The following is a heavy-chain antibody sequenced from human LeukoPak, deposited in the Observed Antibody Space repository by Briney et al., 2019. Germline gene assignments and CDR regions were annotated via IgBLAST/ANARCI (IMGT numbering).Heavy chain of an antibody. V-gene: IGHV3-11*01. Sequence: GGSLRLSCAASGFTFSDYYMSWIRQAPGKGLEWVSYISSSGSTIYYADSVKGRFTISRDNSKNTLYLQMNSLRAEDTAVYYCAKDSRGAVADYWGQGTLVTVSS. CDR2: ISSSGSTI. CDR3: AKDSRGAVADY. D-gene: IGHD6-19*01. J-gene: IGHJ4*02. CDR1: GFTFSDYY.